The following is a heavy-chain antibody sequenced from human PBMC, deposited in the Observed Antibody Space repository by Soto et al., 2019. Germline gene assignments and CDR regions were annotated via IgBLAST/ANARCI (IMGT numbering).Heavy chain of an antibody. J-gene: IGHJ5*02. V-gene: IGHV3-9*01. D-gene: IGHD6-19*01. CDR3: AKGSSGWYDWFDP. Sequence: LRLSCAASGFTFDDYAMHWVRQAPGKGLEWVSGISWNSGSIGYADSVKGRFTTSRDNAKNSLYLQMNSLRAEDTALYYCAKGSSGWYDWFDPWGQGTLVTVSS. CDR1: GFTFDDYA. CDR2: ISWNSGSI.